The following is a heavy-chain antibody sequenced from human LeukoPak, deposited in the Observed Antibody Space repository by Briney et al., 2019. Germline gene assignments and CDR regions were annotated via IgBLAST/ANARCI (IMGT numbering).Heavy chain of an antibody. D-gene: IGHD3-16*01. J-gene: IGHJ6*03. V-gene: IGHV4-59*01. Sequence: SETLSLTCTFSGGSISSYYWSWIRHPPGKGLKWIGNIYYRGYTTYSPALRSRVTISVATSKNQFSLKLSSVTAAATAVYYCARETSQKGANYMDVWGKGTTITISS. CDR3: ARETSQKGANYMDV. CDR2: IYYRGYT. CDR1: GGSISSYY.